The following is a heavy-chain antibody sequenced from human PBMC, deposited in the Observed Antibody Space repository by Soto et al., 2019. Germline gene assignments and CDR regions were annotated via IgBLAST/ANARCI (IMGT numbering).Heavy chain of an antibody. V-gene: IGHV1-69*01. CDR2: IIPIFGTA. CDR1: GGTFSSYA. CDR3: ARDVYNWNVLSNGMDV. D-gene: IGHD1-20*01. J-gene: IGHJ6*02. Sequence: QVQLVQSEAEVKKPGSSVKVSCKASGGTFSSYAISWVRQAPGQGLEWMGGIIPIFGTANYAQKFQGRVTITADESTSTAYMELSSLRSEDTAVYYCARDVYNWNVLSNGMDVWGQGTTVTVSS.